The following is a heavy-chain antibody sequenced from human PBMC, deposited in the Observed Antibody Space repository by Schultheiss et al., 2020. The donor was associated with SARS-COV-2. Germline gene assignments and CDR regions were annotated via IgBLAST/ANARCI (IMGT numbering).Heavy chain of an antibody. Sequence: SETLSLTCAVSGYSISSGYYWGWIRQPPGKGLEWIGSIYHSGSTYYNPSLKSRVTISVDTSKNQFSLKLSSVTAADTAVYYCARPMFDYGDYGFSPGLDAFDIWGQGTMVTVSS. CDR1: GYSISSGYY. D-gene: IGHD4-17*01. J-gene: IGHJ3*02. CDR3: ARPMFDYGDYGFSPGLDAFDI. CDR2: IYHSGST. V-gene: IGHV4-38-2*01.